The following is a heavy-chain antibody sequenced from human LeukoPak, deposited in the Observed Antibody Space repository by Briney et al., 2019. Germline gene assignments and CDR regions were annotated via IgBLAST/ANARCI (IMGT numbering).Heavy chain of an antibody. CDR2: INPNSGGT. J-gene: IGHJ5*02. CDR3: AREKRGSGYSSGWYWFDP. V-gene: IGHV1-2*02. D-gene: IGHD6-19*01. Sequence: EASVKVSCKASGYAFTSYYMHWVRQAPGQGLEWMGWINPNSGGTNYAQKFQGRVTMTRDTSISTAYMELSRLRSDDTAVYYCAREKRGSGYSSGWYWFDPWGQGSLVTVSS. CDR1: GYAFTSYY.